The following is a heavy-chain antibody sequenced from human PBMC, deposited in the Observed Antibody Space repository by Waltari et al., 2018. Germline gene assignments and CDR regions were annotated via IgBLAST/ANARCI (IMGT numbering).Heavy chain of an antibody. Sequence: QVQLQQWGAGLLKPSETLSLTCAVYGGSFSVYYWSWIRQPPGKGLEWIGEINRSGRTNYNPSLKSRVTISLDTSKNHFSLKLSSVTAADTAVYYCARADRGPRSGSSATPVWGPWGQGTLVTISS. D-gene: IGHD1-26*01. CDR2: INRSGRT. J-gene: IGHJ5*02. CDR1: GGSFSVYY. V-gene: IGHV4-34*01. CDR3: ARADRGPRSGSSATPVWGP.